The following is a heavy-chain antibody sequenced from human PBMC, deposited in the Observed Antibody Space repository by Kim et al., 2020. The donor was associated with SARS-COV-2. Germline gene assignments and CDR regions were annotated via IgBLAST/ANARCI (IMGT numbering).Heavy chain of an antibody. D-gene: IGHD3-10*01. CDR3: ARWITMVRGVINPLDYYYGMDV. Sequence: GGSLRLSCAASGFTFGDYGMSWVRQAPGKGLEWVSGINWNVGSTGYADSVKGRFTISRDNAKNSLYLQMNSLRAEDTALYYCARWITMVRGVINPLDYYYGMDVWGQGTTVTVSS. V-gene: IGHV3-20*04. CDR2: INWNVGST. CDR1: GFTFGDYG. J-gene: IGHJ6*02.